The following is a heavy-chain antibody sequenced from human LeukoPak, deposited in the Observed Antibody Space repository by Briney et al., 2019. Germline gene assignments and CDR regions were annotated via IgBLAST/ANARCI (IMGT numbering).Heavy chain of an antibody. Sequence: PSETLSLTCTVSGGSISSSSYYWGWIRQPPGKGLEWIWSIYYSGSTYYNPSLKSRVTISVDRSKNQFSLKLSSVTAADTAVYYCARDGVGGVGQLLHWDPYFDYWGQGTLVTVSS. CDR3: ARDGVGGVGQLLHWDPYFDY. V-gene: IGHV4-39*07. CDR2: IYYSGST. D-gene: IGHD2-2*01. CDR1: GGSISSSSYY. J-gene: IGHJ4*02.